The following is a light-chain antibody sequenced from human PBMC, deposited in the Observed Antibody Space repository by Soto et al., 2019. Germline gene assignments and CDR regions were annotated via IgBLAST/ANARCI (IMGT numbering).Light chain of an antibody. CDR1: QSVSSSN. CDR2: GAS. Sequence: EIVLTQSPGTLSLSPGERATLSCRASQSVSSSNLAWYQQKPGQAPRLLISGASSRATGIPDRFSGSGSGADFTLTISRLEPEDFAAYYCQQYRSLPFTFGPGTKVDIK. V-gene: IGKV3-20*01. CDR3: QQYRSLPFT. J-gene: IGKJ3*01.